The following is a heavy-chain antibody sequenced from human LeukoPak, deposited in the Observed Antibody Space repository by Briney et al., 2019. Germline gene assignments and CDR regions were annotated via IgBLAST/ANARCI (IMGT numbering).Heavy chain of an antibody. Sequence: TTSETLSLTCVVSGGSISSDGYSWSWLRQPPGRGLEWIGYVYHGGNTYYNPSLESRVTITLDRSKNLFSLTLSSVTAADTAVYYCARNTYYFDRSGYPLSAGFDYWGQGTLVTVSS. CDR1: GGSISSDGYS. CDR3: ARNTYYFDRSGYPLSAGFDY. V-gene: IGHV4-30-2*01. CDR2: VYHGGNT. D-gene: IGHD3-22*01. J-gene: IGHJ4*02.